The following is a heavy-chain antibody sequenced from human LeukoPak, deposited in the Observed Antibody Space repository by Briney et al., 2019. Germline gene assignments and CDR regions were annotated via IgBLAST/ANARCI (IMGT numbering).Heavy chain of an antibody. CDR3: ARSPNRNPGGRYFDL. V-gene: IGHV3-74*01. CDR2: IKTDGSIT. Sequence: GGSLRLSCAASGFTFSSYWMHWVRQAPGKGLVWVSRIKTDGSITSYADSVKDRFTISRDNAKNTLYLQMNSLRAEDTAVYYCARSPNRNPGGRYFDLWGRGTLVTVSS. D-gene: IGHD2/OR15-2a*01. CDR1: GFTFSSYW. J-gene: IGHJ2*01.